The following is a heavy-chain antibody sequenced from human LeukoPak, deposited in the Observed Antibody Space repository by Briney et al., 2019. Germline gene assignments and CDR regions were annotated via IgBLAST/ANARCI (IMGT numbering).Heavy chain of an antibody. CDR2: INPSGGST. CDR3: ARVVGRDGYNFDY. Sequence: ASVTVSFKASGYTFTSYYMHWVRQAPGQGLEWMGIINPSGGSTSYAQKFQGRVTMTRDMSTSTVYMELSSLRSEDTAVYYCARVVGRDGYNFDYWGQGTLVTVSS. D-gene: IGHD5-24*01. J-gene: IGHJ4*02. V-gene: IGHV1-46*01. CDR1: GYTFTSYY.